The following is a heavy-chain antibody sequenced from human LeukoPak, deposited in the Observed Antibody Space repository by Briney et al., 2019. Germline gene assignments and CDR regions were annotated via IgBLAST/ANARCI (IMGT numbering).Heavy chain of an antibody. J-gene: IGHJ6*02. CDR2: ISYDGSNK. D-gene: IGHD6-19*01. V-gene: IGHV3-30*18. Sequence: GRSLRLSCAASGFTFSSYGMHWVRQAPGKGLEWVAVISYDGSNKYYADSVKGRFTISRDNSKNTLYLQMNSLRAEDTAVYYCAKDTGGWYGDGMDVWGQGTTVTVSS. CDR1: GFTFSSYG. CDR3: AKDTGGWYGDGMDV.